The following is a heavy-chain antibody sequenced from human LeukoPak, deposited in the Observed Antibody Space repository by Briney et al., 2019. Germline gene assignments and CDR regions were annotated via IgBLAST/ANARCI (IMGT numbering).Heavy chain of an antibody. V-gene: IGHV4-39*01. CDR3: ARHRGGVGSSGNWFDP. J-gene: IGHJ5*02. D-gene: IGHD6-6*01. Sequence: SETLSLTCTVSGGSISSSSYYWGWIRQPPGKGLEWIGSIYYSGSTYYNPSLKSRVTISVDTSKNQFSLKLSSVTAADTAVYYCARHRGGVGSSGNWFDPWGQGTLVTVSS. CDR1: GGSISSSSYY. CDR2: IYYSGST.